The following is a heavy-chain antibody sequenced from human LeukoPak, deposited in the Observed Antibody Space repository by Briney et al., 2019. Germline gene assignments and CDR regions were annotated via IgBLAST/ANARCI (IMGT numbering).Heavy chain of an antibody. CDR2: INWNGGSR. V-gene: IGHV3-20*04. J-gene: IGHJ5*02. D-gene: IGHD4-17*01. Sequence: PGGSLRLSCAASGFTFSSYWMHWVRQAPGKGLVWVSGINWNGGSRGYGDSVKGRFTISRDNRKNFLYLQMNSLRAEDTAFYYCARDRDGDPNWFDTWGQGTLVTASS. CDR3: ARDRDGDPNWFDT. CDR1: GFTFSSYW.